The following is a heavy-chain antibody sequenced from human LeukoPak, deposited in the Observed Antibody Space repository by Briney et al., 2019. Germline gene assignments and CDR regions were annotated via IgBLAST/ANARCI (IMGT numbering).Heavy chain of an antibody. CDR3: ARLGGDTYYFGSASYPNWYFDL. V-gene: IGHV5-51*01. J-gene: IGHJ2*01. CDR2: IYPDDSDT. Sequence: GESLKISCQASGYTFTSYWIGWVRQMPGKGLECIGIIYPDDSDTTYSPSFQGQVTISADKSFSTASLQWSSLKASDTAIYYCARLGGDTYYFGSASYPNWYFDLWGRGTLVTVSS. CDR1: GYTFTSYW. D-gene: IGHD3-10*01.